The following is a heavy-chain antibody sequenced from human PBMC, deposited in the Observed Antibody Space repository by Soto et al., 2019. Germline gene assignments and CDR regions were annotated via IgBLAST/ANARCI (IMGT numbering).Heavy chain of an antibody. V-gene: IGHV1-18*01. Sequence: QDQLVQSGVEVKKPGASVKVSCKASGYSFTNYGITWVRQAPGQGFEWMGWISAYNVNTNYAQKFQGRVTMTTDASTSTAYLEWRSLRSDDTAVYYCARDRGVAPPVAGNTHYYYYMDVWGKGTTVTVSS. CDR3: ARDRGVAPPVAGNTHYYYYMDV. CDR2: ISAYNVNT. CDR1: GYSFTNYG. D-gene: IGHD6-19*01. J-gene: IGHJ6*03.